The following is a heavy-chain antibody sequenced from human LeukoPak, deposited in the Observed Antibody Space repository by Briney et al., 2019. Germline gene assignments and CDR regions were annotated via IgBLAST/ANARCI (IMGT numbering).Heavy chain of an antibody. V-gene: IGHV3-7*01. CDR2: INQDGGET. CDR3: ASAATTGTTDY. Sequence: PGGSLRLSCVASGFTFSNYWMSWVRQVPGKGLEWVANINQDGGETYYVDSVQGRFTISRDNAKNSLYLQMNSLRAEDTALYSCASAATTGTTDYWGQGTLLTVSS. D-gene: IGHD1-1*01. CDR1: GFTFSNYW. J-gene: IGHJ4*02.